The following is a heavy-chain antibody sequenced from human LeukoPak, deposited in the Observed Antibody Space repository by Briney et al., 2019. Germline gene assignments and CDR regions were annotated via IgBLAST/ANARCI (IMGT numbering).Heavy chain of an antibody. Sequence: PSETLSLTCTVSGDSISSTPHHWGWIRQTPEMGLAWIGCIHDSGTTYYNPSFKSRLTISVDTSKNQFSLKLSSVNAADTAVYYCARRKEGMAAFDIWGRGTMVTVSS. V-gene: IGHV4-39*01. CDR2: IHDSGTT. D-gene: IGHD5-24*01. CDR3: ARRKEGMAAFDI. J-gene: IGHJ3*02. CDR1: GDSISSTPHH.